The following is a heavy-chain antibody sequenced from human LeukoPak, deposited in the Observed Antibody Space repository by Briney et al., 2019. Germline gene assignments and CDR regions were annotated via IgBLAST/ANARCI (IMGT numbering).Heavy chain of an antibody. Sequence: PGGSLRLSCAASGFTFSSYAMSWVRQAPGKVLEWVSAISGSGGSTYYADSVKGRFTISRDNSKNTLYLQMNSLRAEDTAVYYCAKDLGSVGATNYWGQGTLVTVSS. D-gene: IGHD1-26*01. CDR2: ISGSGGST. CDR3: AKDLGSVGATNY. V-gene: IGHV3-23*01. CDR1: GFTFSSYA. J-gene: IGHJ4*02.